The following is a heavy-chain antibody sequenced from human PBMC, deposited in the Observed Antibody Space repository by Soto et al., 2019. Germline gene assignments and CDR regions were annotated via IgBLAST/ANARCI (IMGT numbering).Heavy chain of an antibody. D-gene: IGHD2-2*01. J-gene: IGHJ6*02. CDR1: GYTFTGYY. CDR3: ARGNVVRPSRGVDGMDV. CDR2: INPNSGGT. Sequence: QVQLVQSGAEVKKPGASVKVSCKASGYTFTGYYMHWVRQAPGQGLEWMGWINPNSGGTNYAQKLQGWVTMTRDTPISTAYMELSRLRSDDTAVYYCARGNVVRPSRGVDGMDVWGQGTTVTVSS. V-gene: IGHV1-2*04.